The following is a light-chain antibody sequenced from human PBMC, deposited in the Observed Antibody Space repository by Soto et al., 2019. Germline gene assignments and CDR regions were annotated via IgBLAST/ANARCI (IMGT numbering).Light chain of an antibody. V-gene: IGKV3-20*01. CDR3: QQYDASRWT. Sequence: EIVLTQSPGTLSLSPGERATLSCRASQSVNSSFLAWYQQKPGQAPRLLMYAASTRATGIPDRFSGSGSGTDFTFTISRLEPEDFAVYYCQQYDASRWTFGQGTKVESK. CDR2: AAS. CDR1: QSVNSSF. J-gene: IGKJ1*01.